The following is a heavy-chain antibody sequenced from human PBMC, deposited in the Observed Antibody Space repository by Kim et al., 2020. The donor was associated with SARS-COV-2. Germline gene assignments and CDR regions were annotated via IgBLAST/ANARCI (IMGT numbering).Heavy chain of an antibody. D-gene: IGHD2-15*01. Sequence: GGSLRLFCAASGFTFSSYAMIWVRQAPGKGLEWVSAISGSGGSRYYAHSVRGRFTISRDNSKNTLYLQMNSLSAEDMAVYYCALLVLSATASWGQGTLVTVSS. J-gene: IGHJ1*01. CDR2: ISGSGGSR. V-gene: IGHV3-23*01. CDR1: GFTFSSYA. CDR3: ALLVLSATAS.